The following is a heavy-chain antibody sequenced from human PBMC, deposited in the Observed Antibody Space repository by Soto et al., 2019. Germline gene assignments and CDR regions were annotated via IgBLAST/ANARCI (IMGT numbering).Heavy chain of an antibody. J-gene: IGHJ2*01. D-gene: IGHD2-15*01. V-gene: IGHV3-21*01. CDR2: ISSSSSYI. CDR3: ARDISCGSGGSCSHWYFDL. CDR1: GFTFSSYS. Sequence: GGSLRLSCAASGFTFSSYSMNWVRQAPGKGLEWVSSISSSSSYIYYADSVKGRFTISRDNAKNSLYLQMNSLRAEDTAVYYCARDISCGSGGSCSHWYFDLWGRGTLVTVSS.